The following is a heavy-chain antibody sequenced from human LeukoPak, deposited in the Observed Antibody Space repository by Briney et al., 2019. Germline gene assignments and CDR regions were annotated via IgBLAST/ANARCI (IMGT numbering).Heavy chain of an antibody. CDR2: ISGSGGST. Sequence: GGSLGLSCAASGFTFSSYAMSWVRQAPGKGLEWVSAISGSGGSTYYADSVKGRFTISRDNSKNTLYLQMNSLRAEDTAVYYCAKDFNLAAAGRNYYYYYYMDVWGKGTTVTVSS. J-gene: IGHJ6*03. V-gene: IGHV3-23*01. CDR3: AKDFNLAAAGRNYYYYYYMDV. D-gene: IGHD6-13*01. CDR1: GFTFSSYA.